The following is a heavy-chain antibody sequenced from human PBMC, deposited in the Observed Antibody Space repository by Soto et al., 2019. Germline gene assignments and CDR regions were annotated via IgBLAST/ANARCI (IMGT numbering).Heavy chain of an antibody. Sequence: QVQLVQSGAEVKKPGSSVKVSCKASGGAFSSYSISWVRQAPGLGLEWMGGIIPVYDTTNYAENFKDRVTITADESTSTVYMELSSLRSDDTAVYYCARDESYTVITPGYWGQGTLVTVSA. V-gene: IGHV1-69*01. J-gene: IGHJ4*02. CDR2: IIPVYDTT. D-gene: IGHD4-4*01. CDR1: GGAFSSYS. CDR3: ARDESYTVITPGY.